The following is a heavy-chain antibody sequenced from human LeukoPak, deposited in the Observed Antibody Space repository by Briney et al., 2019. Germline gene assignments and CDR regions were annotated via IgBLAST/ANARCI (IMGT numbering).Heavy chain of an antibody. Sequence: ASVKVSCKASGYTFTGYYMHWVRQAPGQGLEWMGWINPNSGGTNYAQKFQGRVTMTRDTSISTAYMELSRLRSDDTAVYYCARDRWVVTLCLKCPLGCWGQGTLVTVSS. J-gene: IGHJ4*02. V-gene: IGHV1-2*02. CDR3: ARDRWVVTLCLKCPLGC. CDR1: GYTFTGYY. D-gene: IGHD4-23*01. CDR2: INPNSGGT.